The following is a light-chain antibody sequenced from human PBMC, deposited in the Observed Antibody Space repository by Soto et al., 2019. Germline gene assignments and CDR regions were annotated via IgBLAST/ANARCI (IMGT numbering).Light chain of an antibody. CDR1: QSFRGL. J-gene: IGKJ5*01. CDR3: QQHNQWPIT. V-gene: IGKV3-11*01. Sequence: EVVLTQSPVTLSLSPGERATLSCRASQSFRGLLAWYQQEPGQAPRLLIYDAYNRATGIPPRFSGSGSGTEFTLSISSLQSEDSAVYYCQQHNQWPITFGQGTRLEIK. CDR2: DAY.